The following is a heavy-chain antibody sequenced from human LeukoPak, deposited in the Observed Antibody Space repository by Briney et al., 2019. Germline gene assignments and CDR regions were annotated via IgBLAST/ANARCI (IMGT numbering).Heavy chain of an antibody. J-gene: IGHJ4*02. CDR1: GYTFTTYD. Sequence: ASVKVSCKASGYTFTTYDINWVRQATGQGLQWMGWINPNSGNTGYAQKFQGRITITRNTSISTVYMELSSLRSEDTAVYYCARGNYYYDSSGYQDYWGQGTLVTVSS. CDR2: INPNSGNT. D-gene: IGHD3-22*01. CDR3: ARGNYYYDSSGYQDY. V-gene: IGHV1-8*03.